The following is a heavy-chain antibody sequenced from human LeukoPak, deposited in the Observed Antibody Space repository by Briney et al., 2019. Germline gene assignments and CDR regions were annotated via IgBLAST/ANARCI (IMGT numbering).Heavy chain of an antibody. V-gene: IGHV1-2*04. CDR3: ATTTGTTGREDWLFDY. J-gene: IGHJ4*02. CDR1: GYTFTGYY. CDR2: INPNSGGT. Sequence: ASVKVSCKASGYTFTGYYMHWVRQAPGQGLEWMGWINPNSGGTNYAQRFQGWVTMTRDTSISTAYMELSRLRSDDTAVYYCATTTGTTGREDWLFDYWGQGTLVTVSS. D-gene: IGHD1-1*01.